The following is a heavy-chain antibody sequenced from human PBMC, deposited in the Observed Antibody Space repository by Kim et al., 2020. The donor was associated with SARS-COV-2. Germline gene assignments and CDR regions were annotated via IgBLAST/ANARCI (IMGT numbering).Heavy chain of an antibody. V-gene: IGHV5-51*01. Sequence: GESLKISCKGSGYSFTSYWIGWVRQMPGKGLEWMGIIYPGDSDTRYSPSFQGQVTISADKSISTAHLQWSSLKASDTAMYYCARHRGPEFGGVIVIPDYWGQGTLVTVSS. CDR1: GYSFTSYW. CDR2: IYPGDSDT. J-gene: IGHJ4*02. CDR3: ARHRGPEFGGVIVIPDY. D-gene: IGHD3-16*02.